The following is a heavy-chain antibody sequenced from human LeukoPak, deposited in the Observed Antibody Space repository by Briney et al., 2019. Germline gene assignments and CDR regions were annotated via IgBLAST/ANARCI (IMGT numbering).Heavy chain of an antibody. D-gene: IGHD3-10*01. Sequence: SETLSLTCTVSGGSINSSSYYWGWIRQPPGKGLEWIGTIYYSGSTYYNPSLKSRVTISVDTSKNRFSLKLSSVTASDTAVYYCARRFAPSRNDAFDIWGQGTMVTVSS. V-gene: IGHV4-39*01. J-gene: IGHJ3*02. CDR2: IYYSGST. CDR3: ARRFAPSRNDAFDI. CDR1: GGSINSSSYY.